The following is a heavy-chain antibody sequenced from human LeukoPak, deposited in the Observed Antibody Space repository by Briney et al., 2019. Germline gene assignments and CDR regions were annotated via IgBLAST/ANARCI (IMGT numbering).Heavy chain of an antibody. CDR3: ARSAGSSSEFDY. D-gene: IGHD6-6*01. CDR2: INPNSGGT. V-gene: IGHV1-2*02. J-gene: IGHJ4*02. Sequence: ASVKVSCKASGYTFTSYGISWVRQAPGQGLEWMGWINPNSGGTNYAQKFQGRVTMTRDTSISTAYMELSRLRSDDTAVYYCARSAGSSSEFDYWGQGTLVTVSS. CDR1: GYTFTSYG.